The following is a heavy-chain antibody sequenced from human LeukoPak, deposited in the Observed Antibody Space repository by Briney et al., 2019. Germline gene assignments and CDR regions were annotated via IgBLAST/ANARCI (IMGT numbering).Heavy chain of an antibody. CDR2: INPNSGGT. J-gene: IGHJ3*02. V-gene: IGHV1-2*02. D-gene: IGHD2-15*01. CDR1: GYTFTSYG. CDR3: ARGRQNIVVVVAATPDAFDI. Sequence: ASVKVSCKASGYTFTSYGISWVRQAPGQGLEWMGWINPNSGGTNYAQKFQGRVTMTRDTSISTAYMELSRLRSDDTAVYYCARGRQNIVVVVAATPDAFDIWGQGTMVTVSS.